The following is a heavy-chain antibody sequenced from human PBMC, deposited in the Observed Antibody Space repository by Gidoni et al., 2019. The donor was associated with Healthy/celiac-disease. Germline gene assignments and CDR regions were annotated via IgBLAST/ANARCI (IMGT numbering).Heavy chain of an antibody. CDR2: INPNTGGT. D-gene: IGHD5-12*01. CDR3: ARDMGVGYTTADS. J-gene: IGHJ4*02. CDR1: GYTFIDYF. V-gene: IGHV1-2*06. Sequence: QVQLVQSGAEVKKPGASMKVPCKASGYTFIDYFIHWVRQAPGRGLEWMGRINPNTGGTNYAENFQGRVTLTRDTSINTAYMELSSLRSDDTAFYYCARDMGVGYTTADSWGQGTLVTVSS.